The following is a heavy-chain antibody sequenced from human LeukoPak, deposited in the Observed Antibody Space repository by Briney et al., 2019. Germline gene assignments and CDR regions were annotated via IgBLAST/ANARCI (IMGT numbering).Heavy chain of an antibody. D-gene: IGHD5-18*01. CDR2: IYYSGST. CDR1: GGSISSYY. Sequence: PSETLSLTCTVSGGSISSYYWSWIRQPPGKGLEWIGYIYYSGSTNYNPSLKSRVTISVDTSKNQFSLKLSSVTAADTAVYYCARVQLWLGGYFDYWGQGTLVTVSS. CDR3: ARVQLWLGGYFDY. J-gene: IGHJ4*02. V-gene: IGHV4-59*08.